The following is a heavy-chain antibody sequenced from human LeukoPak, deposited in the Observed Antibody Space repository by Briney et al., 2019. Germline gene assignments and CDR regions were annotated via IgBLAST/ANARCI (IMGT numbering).Heavy chain of an antibody. V-gene: IGHV3-21*01. J-gene: IGHJ5*02. Sequence: GGSLRLSCAASGFIFSDYTMSWVRQAPRKGVEWVSSISSSSTYIYYADSVKGRFTISRDNAKNSLYLQINSLRGEDTAVYYCARSNPGGGATEARAANHWGQRTLVTVSS. CDR1: GFIFSDYT. D-gene: IGHD4/OR15-4a*01. CDR2: ISSSSTYI. CDR3: ARSNPGGGATEARAANH.